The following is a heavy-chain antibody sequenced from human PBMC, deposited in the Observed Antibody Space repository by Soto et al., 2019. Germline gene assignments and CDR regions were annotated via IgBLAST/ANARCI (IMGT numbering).Heavy chain of an antibody. V-gene: IGHV4-30-4*01. J-gene: IGHJ5*02. D-gene: IGHD4-17*01. CDR3: ARAHYALGRFDP. CDR1: GGSISSGDYY. Sequence: SETLSLTCTVSGGSISSGDYYWSWIRQPPGKGLEWIGYIYYSGSTYYNPSLKSRVTISVDTSKNQFSLKLSSVTAADTAVYYCARAHYALGRFDPWGQGTLVTVSS. CDR2: IYYSGST.